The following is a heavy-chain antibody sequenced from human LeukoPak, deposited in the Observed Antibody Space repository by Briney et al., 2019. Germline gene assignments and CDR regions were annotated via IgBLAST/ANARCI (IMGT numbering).Heavy chain of an antibody. CDR3: TRGLGTTENYYYYYMDV. J-gene: IGHJ6*03. CDR1: GFTFGDYA. Sequence: GGSLRLSCTASGFTFGDYAMSWFRQAPGKGLEWVGFIGSKAYGGTTEYAASVKGRFTISRDDSKSIAYLQMNSLKTEDTAVYYCTRGLGTTENYYYYYMDVWGKGTTVTVSS. V-gene: IGHV3-49*03. CDR2: IGSKAYGGTT. D-gene: IGHD4-17*01.